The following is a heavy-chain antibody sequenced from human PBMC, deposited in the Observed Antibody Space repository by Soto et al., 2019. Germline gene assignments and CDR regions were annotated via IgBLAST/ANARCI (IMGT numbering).Heavy chain of an antibody. V-gene: IGHV3-23*01. CDR3: ATSFRYFEN. D-gene: IGHD3-9*01. J-gene: IGHJ4*02. CDR1: GFTPTTTP. CDR2: VSVAASHT. Sequence: GGSLRLSCAGSGFTPTTTPLSWVRQPPGKGLEWVATVSVAASHTYYVDSVRGRFFISRDNSKNTVTLQMNNLTVDDTAVYYCATSFRYFENWGQRTRVTASS.